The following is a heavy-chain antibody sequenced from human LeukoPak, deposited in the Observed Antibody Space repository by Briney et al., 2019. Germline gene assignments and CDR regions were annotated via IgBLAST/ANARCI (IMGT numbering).Heavy chain of an antibody. D-gene: IGHD3-3*01. CDR2: IYTSGST. Sequence: SSQTLSLTCTVSGGSISSGSYYWSWIRQPAGKGLEWIVRIYTSGSTNYNPSLKSRVTISVDTAKNQFSLKLSSVTAADAAVYYCARVNDYDFWSGYPLLNAFDIWGQGTMVTVSS. J-gene: IGHJ3*02. V-gene: IGHV4-61*02. CDR1: GGSISSGSYY. CDR3: ARVNDYDFWSGYPLLNAFDI.